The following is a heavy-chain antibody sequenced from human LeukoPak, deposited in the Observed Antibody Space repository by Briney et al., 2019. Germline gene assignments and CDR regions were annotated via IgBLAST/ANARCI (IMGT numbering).Heavy chain of an antibody. CDR1: GGSISSSSYY. J-gene: IGHJ3*02. CDR2: IYYSGST. D-gene: IGHD6-13*01. Sequence: SETLSLTCTVSGGSISSSSYYWGWIRQPPGKGLEWIGSIYYSGSTYYNPSLKSRVTISVDTSKNQFSLKLSSVTAADTAVYYCACHSSSWYFGTGAFDIWGQGTMVTVSS. CDR3: ACHSSSWYFGTGAFDI. V-gene: IGHV4-39*07.